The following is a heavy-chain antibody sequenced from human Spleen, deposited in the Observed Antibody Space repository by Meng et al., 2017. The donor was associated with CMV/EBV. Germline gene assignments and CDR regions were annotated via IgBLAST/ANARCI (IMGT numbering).Heavy chain of an antibody. CDR2: ISSSSSYI. Sequence: GGSLRLSCAASGFTFSSYSMNWVRQAPGKGLEWVSSISSSSSYIYYADSVKGRFTISRDNAKNSLYLQMNSLRAEDTAVYYCSRTIYDYAKRLEYWGQGTLVTVSS. D-gene: IGHD3-16*01. CDR1: GFTFSSYS. CDR3: SRTIYDYAKRLEY. V-gene: IGHV3-21*01. J-gene: IGHJ4*02.